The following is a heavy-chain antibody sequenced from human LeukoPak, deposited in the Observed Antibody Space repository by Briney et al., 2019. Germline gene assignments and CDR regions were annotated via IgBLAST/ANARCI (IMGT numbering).Heavy chain of an antibody. V-gene: IGHV3-74*01. CDR1: GFTFSDYW. Sequence: GGSLRLSCVGSGFTFSDYWMHWVRHAPGKGLVGVSRISSDGSSTNYADSVKGRFTISRDNAKNTLYLHRNSLRAEDTAVYYCARDLDVAGYDYWGQGTLVTVSS. CDR3: ARDLDVAGYDY. D-gene: IGHD6-19*01. CDR2: ISSDGSST. J-gene: IGHJ4*02.